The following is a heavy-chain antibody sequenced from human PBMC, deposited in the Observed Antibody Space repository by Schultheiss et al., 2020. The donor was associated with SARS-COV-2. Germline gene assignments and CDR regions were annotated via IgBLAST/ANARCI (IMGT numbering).Heavy chain of an antibody. V-gene: IGHV3-30*04. CDR3: AGRRRGIGQVAYGGPHLGYSFNY. CDR1: GFTFSSYA. D-gene: IGHD4-23*01. Sequence: GGSLRLSCAASGFTFSSYAMHWVRQAPGKGLEWVAVISYDGSNKYYADSVKGRFTISRDNSKNTLYLQMNSLRAEDTAVYYCAGRRRGIGQVAYGGPHLGYSFNYWGQGTLVTVSS. CDR2: ISYDGSNK. J-gene: IGHJ4*02.